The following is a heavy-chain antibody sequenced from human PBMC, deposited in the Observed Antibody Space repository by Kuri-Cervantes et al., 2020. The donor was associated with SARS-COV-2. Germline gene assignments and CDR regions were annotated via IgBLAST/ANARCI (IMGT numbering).Heavy chain of an antibody. CDR1: GGSFSGYY. V-gene: IGHV4-34*01. Sequence: SETLSLTCAVYGGSFSGYYWSWIRQPPGKGLEWIGEINHSGSTNYNPSLKNRVTISVDTSKNQFSLKWSSVPAADTAVYYCARGRRINHFWSVFVLWEPKYYFVSWGQGPLVPSPQ. J-gene: IGHJ4*02. CDR3: ARGRRINHFWSVFVLWEPKYYFVS. D-gene: IGHD3-3*02. CDR2: INHSGST.